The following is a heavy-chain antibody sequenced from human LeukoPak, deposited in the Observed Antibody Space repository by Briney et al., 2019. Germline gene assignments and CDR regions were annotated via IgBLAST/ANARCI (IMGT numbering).Heavy chain of an antibody. D-gene: IGHD3-10*01. J-gene: IGHJ4*02. CDR1: GGSISSGDYY. V-gene: IGHV4-30-4*08. Sequence: SETLSLTCTVSGGSISSGDYYWCWIRQPPGKGLEWIGYIYYSGSTYYNPSLKSRVTISVDTSKNQFSLKLSSVTAADTAVYYCALYGSGSYNFDSWGQGTLVTVSS. CDR3: ALYGSGSYNFDS. CDR2: IYYSGST.